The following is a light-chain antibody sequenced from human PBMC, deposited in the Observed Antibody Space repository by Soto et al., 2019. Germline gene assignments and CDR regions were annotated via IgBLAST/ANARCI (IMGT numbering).Light chain of an antibody. CDR3: CSYAGTFYV. CDR2: DVS. V-gene: IGLV2-11*01. J-gene: IGLJ1*01. Sequence: QSVLTQPRSVSGSPGQSVTISCTGPSSDFGGYNYVSWYQHHPGKAPKLMIYDVSERPSGVPDRFSGSKSGNTASLTISGLQAEDEADYYCCSYAGTFYVFGTGTKVTVL. CDR1: SSDFGGYNY.